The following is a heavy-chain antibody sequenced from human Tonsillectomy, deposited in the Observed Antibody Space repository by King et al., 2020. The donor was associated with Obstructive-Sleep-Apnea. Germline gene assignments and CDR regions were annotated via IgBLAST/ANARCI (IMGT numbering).Heavy chain of an antibody. Sequence: VQLQESGPGLVKPSETLSLTCTVSGGSISSYYWSWIRQPPGKGLEWIGYIYYSGSTNYNPSLKSRVTISVDTSKNQFSLKLSSVTAADTAVYYCARLPNYYDSSGRGPTIDYWGQGTLVTVSS. CDR2: IYYSGST. J-gene: IGHJ4*02. V-gene: IGHV4-59*08. CDR1: GGSISSYY. D-gene: IGHD3-22*01. CDR3: ARLPNYYDSSGRGPTIDY.